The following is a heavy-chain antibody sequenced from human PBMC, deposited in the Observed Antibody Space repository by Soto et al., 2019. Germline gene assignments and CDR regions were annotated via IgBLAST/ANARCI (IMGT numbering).Heavy chain of an antibody. CDR1: GGSISSYY. CDR2: IYYSGST. Sequence: PSETLSLTCTVSGGSISSYYWSWIRQPPGKGLEWIGYIYYSGSTNYNPSPKSRVTISVDTSKNQFSLKLSSVTAADTAVYYCAREHHASYDFWSGYTVGFDYWGPGTLVTVSS. D-gene: IGHD3-3*01. V-gene: IGHV4-59*01. J-gene: IGHJ4*02. CDR3: AREHHASYDFWSGYTVGFDY.